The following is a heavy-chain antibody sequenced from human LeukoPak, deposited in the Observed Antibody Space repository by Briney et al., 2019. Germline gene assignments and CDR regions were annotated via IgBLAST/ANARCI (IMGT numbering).Heavy chain of an antibody. Sequence: GASAKVSCKASGYTFTGYFIHWVRQAPGQGLEWMGWINPNSGGTNYAQKFQDRVTMTRDTSISTAYMELSRLTYDDTAVYYCARDERYDSSGYPFDYWGQGTLVAVSS. D-gene: IGHD3-22*01. J-gene: IGHJ4*02. V-gene: IGHV1-2*02. CDR2: INPNSGGT. CDR3: ARDERYDSSGYPFDY. CDR1: GYTFTGYF.